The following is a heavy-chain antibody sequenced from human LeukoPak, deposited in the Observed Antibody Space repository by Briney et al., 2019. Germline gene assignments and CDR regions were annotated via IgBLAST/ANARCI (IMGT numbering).Heavy chain of an antibody. J-gene: IGHJ3*02. D-gene: IGHD2-21*02. Sequence: GGSLRLSCAASGFTFSSYGIHWVRQAPGKGLEWVAAISYDGNNKYYADSVKGRFTISRDNSKNTLYLQMNSLRAEDTTVYYCAKVIRVAVTAAGAFDIWGQGTMVTVSS. CDR1: GFTFSSYG. CDR2: ISYDGNNK. V-gene: IGHV3-30*18. CDR3: AKVIRVAVTAAGAFDI.